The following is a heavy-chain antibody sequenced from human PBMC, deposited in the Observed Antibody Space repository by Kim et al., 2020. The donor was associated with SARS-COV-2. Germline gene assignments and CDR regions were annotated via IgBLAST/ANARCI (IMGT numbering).Heavy chain of an antibody. CDR1: GGSISSSSYY. CDR3: ARHQQLVHFDY. J-gene: IGHJ4*02. CDR2: IYYSGST. D-gene: IGHD6-13*01. Sequence: SETLSLTCTVSGGSISSSSYYWGWIRQPPGKGLEWIGSIYYSGSTYYNPSLKSRVTISVDTSKNQFSLKLSSVTAADTAVYYCARHQQLVHFDYWGQGTLVTVSS. V-gene: IGHV4-39*01.